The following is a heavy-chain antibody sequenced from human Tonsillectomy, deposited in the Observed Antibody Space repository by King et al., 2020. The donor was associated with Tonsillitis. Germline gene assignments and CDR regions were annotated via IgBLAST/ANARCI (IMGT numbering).Heavy chain of an antibody. V-gene: IGHV4-39*01. CDR1: GGSISGGDHY. CDR2: MYHSGAT. Sequence: QLQESGPGVVKPSETLSLTCTVSGGSISGGDHYWAWIRQPPGKGLELIGYMYHSGATFYNPSLKSRITISGGTSENRFSLKLSSVTAADTAVYFCARYVSGSFDCWGQGALVTVSS. CDR3: ARYVSGSFDC. J-gene: IGHJ4*02. D-gene: IGHD1-26*01.